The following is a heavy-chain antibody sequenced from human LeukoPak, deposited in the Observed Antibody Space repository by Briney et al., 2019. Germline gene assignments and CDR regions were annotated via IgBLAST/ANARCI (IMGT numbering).Heavy chain of an antibody. V-gene: IGHV4-61*02. CDR1: GGSSSSGSHH. CDR3: ARVGYDFWSGYYKNFDY. J-gene: IGHJ4*02. D-gene: IGHD3-3*01. Sequence: PSETLSLTCTVSGGSSSSGSHHWNWIRQPAGKGLEWIGRIYTSGSTNYNPSLKSRVTISVDTSKNQFSLKLSSVTAADTAVYYCARVGYDFWSGYYKNFDYWGQGTLVTVSS. CDR2: IYTSGST.